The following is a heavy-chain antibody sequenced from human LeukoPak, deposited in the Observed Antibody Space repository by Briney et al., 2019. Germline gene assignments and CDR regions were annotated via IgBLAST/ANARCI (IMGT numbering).Heavy chain of an antibody. D-gene: IGHD2-21*02. Sequence: GGSLRLSCAASGFTFSSYWMSWVRQAPGKGLEWVANIKQDGSEKYYVDSVKGRFTISRDNAKNSLYLQMNSLRAEDTAVYYCVRACGGDCYLADYWGQGTLVTVSS. CDR3: VRACGGDCYLADY. V-gene: IGHV3-7*01. CDR1: GFTFSSYW. CDR2: IKQDGSEK. J-gene: IGHJ4*02.